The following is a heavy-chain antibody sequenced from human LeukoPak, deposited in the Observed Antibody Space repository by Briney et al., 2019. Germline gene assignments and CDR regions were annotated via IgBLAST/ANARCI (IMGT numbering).Heavy chain of an antibody. Sequence: SQTLSLTCAISGDRVSVNRATWNWLMQSPSRGLEWLGRIYYRSKWYSDYAVSVKGRITINPDTSKNQFSLLLNSVTPEDTAVYFCGRAEHDWGSDYWGQGTLVTVSS. CDR2: IYYRSKWYS. CDR1: GDRVSVNRAT. J-gene: IGHJ4*02. D-gene: IGHD7-27*01. V-gene: IGHV6-1*01. CDR3: GRAEHDWGSDY.